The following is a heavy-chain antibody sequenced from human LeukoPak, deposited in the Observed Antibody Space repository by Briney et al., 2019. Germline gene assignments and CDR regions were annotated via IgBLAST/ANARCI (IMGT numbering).Heavy chain of an antibody. CDR2: IWYDGSNK. CDR1: GFTFSTYG. Sequence: PGGSLRLSCAASGFTFSTYGMQWVRQAPGKGLEWVAVIWYDGSNKYYADSVKGRFTISRDNSKNTLFLQMNSLRAEDTAVYYCARERIRGSSYYYYGMDVWGQGTTVTVSS. V-gene: IGHV3-33*01. CDR3: ARERIRGSSYYYYGMDV. D-gene: IGHD6-6*01. J-gene: IGHJ6*02.